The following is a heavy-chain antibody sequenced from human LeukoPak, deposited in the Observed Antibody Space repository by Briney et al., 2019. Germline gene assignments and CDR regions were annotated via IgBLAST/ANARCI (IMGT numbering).Heavy chain of an antibody. Sequence: GGSLRLSCAASGFTFSSYSMNWVRQAPGKGLEWVSSISSSSSYIYYADSVKGRFTVSRDNAKNSLYLQMHSLGAEDTAVYYCARAGGYDYVWGSYRYRGDYWGQGTLVTVSS. J-gene: IGHJ4*02. CDR2: ISSSSSYI. V-gene: IGHV3-21*01. CDR3: ARAGGYDYVWGSYRYRGDY. CDR1: GFTFSSYS. D-gene: IGHD3-16*02.